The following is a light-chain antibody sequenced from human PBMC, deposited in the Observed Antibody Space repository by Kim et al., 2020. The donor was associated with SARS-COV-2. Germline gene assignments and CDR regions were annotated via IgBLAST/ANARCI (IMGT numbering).Light chain of an antibody. J-gene: IGKJ3*01. CDR1: PDISTY. CDR3: QQNYDLPFT. V-gene: IGKV1-33*01. CDR2: DAS. Sequence: SSVGDRVTITCQASPDISTYLNWYQQKPGKAPKVLIYDASNLEIGVPSRFSGSGSGTDFTFTITSLQPEDIATYYCQQNYDLPFTFGPGTKVDIK.